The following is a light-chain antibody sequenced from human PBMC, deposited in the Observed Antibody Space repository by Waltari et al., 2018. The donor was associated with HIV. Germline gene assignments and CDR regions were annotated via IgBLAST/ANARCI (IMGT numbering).Light chain of an antibody. CDR2: DTN. V-gene: IGLV1-51*01. Sequence: KVTISCSGSSSTIGNNFVSWYQQLPATAPKLLIYDTNKRPSGIPDRFSASKSGTSATLAITGLQTGDEAVYYCGTWDNNLSAFWVFGGGTKVTVL. CDR1: SSTIGNNF. CDR3: GTWDNNLSAFWV. J-gene: IGLJ3*02.